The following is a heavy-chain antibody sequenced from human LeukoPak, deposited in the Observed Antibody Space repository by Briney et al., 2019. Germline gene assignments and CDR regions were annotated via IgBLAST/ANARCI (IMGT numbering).Heavy chain of an antibody. D-gene: IGHD5-18*01. Sequence: SETLSLTCTVSGGSIRSNSWSWFRQSPGSGLEWIGYIYHDGWLKYHPSLESRVTISADPSRNQFSLKLTSVTAADTAVYFCARLPSGGASFGWFDYWGQGALVTVSS. J-gene: IGHJ4*02. CDR3: ARLPSGGASFGWFDY. CDR2: IYHDGWL. V-gene: IGHV4-59*08. CDR1: GGSIRSNS.